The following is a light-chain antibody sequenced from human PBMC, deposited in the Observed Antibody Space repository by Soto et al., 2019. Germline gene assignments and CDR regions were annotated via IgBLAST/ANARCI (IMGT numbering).Light chain of an antibody. V-gene: IGKV3-20*01. Sequence: EIVLTQSPGTLSLYPGERATLSCRASQSVSNNYLAWYQQKPGQAPRLLIYGASNRATGIPDRFSGSGSGTDFTLTISRLEPEDFAVYYCQQYGSSGTFGQGTKGEIK. CDR2: GAS. CDR3: QQYGSSGT. J-gene: IGKJ1*01. CDR1: QSVSNNY.